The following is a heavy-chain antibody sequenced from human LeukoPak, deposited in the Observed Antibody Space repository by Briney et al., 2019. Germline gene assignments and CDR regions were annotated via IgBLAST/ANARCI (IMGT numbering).Heavy chain of an antibody. CDR3: ARVPYCGGDCYNYFDY. CDR2: ISSSSSTI. D-gene: IGHD2-21*02. CDR1: GFTFSSYS. J-gene: IGHJ4*02. Sequence: GGSLRLSCAASGFTFSSYSMNWVRQAPGKGLEWVSYISSSSSTIYYADSVKGRFTISRDNAKNSLYLQMNSLRAEDTAVYYCARVPYCGGDCYNYFDYRGRGTLVTVSS. V-gene: IGHV3-48*04.